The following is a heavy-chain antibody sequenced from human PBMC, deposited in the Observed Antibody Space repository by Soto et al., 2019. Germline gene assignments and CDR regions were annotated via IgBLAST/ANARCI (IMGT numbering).Heavy chain of an antibody. Sequence: EVQLVESGGGLVRPGESLRLSCAASGFTFTSAWINWVRQAPGKGLEWAGRIKSKTDGGTVDYGAPVKGRFTISRDDSKNTAYLQMNSVRNEDTAVYYCTTAERGGSYYSDYWGQGTLVTVSS. CDR1: GFTFTSAW. V-gene: IGHV3-15*07. D-gene: IGHD1-26*01. CDR2: IKSKTDGGTV. CDR3: TTAERGGSYYSDY. J-gene: IGHJ4*02.